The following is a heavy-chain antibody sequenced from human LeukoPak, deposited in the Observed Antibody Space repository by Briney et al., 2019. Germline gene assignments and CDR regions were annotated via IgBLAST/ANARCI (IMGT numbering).Heavy chain of an antibody. D-gene: IGHD3-9*01. Sequence: GGSLRLSCAASGFTVSSYAMSWVRQAPGKGLEWVSAISGSGGSTYYAASVKGRFTISRDNSKNTLYLQMNSLRAEDTAVYYSAKEDYDILTAESHDAFDIWGQGTMVTVSS. V-gene: IGHV3-23*01. CDR1: GFTVSSYA. J-gene: IGHJ3*02. CDR3: AKEDYDILTAESHDAFDI. CDR2: ISGSGGST.